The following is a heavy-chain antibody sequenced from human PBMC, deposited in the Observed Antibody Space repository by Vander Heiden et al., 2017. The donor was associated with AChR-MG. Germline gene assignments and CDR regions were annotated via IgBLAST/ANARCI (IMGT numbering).Heavy chain of an antibody. J-gene: IGHJ4*02. CDR3: ARIRDYSDSSGYLYDCDY. Sequence: QVTLKESGPVLVKPTETLTLTCTSSGFSLSNARMSVSWIRQPPGKALEWLAHIFSNEEKSYSTALKSRLTISKDTSKSQVVLTMKKMEPVDTATYYCARIRDYSDSSGYLYDCDYWVQGTLGTVSS. V-gene: IGHV2-26*01. CDR1: GFSLSNARMS. CDR2: IFSNEEK. D-gene: IGHD3-22*01.